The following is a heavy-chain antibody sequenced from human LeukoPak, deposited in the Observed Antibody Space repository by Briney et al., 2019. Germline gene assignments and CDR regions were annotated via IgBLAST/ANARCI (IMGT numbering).Heavy chain of an antibody. V-gene: IGHV3-23*01. J-gene: IGHJ3*02. CDR2: VGGSDDTA. CDR1: GFTFRSSV. D-gene: IGHD3-3*02. CDR3: AKNSFSTGAFDI. Sequence: GGSLRLSCAASGFTFRSSVMSWVRQAPGRGLEWVSSVGGSDDTANYAASLTGRFTISREHSKTSVSLQMSNLGADDTAIYYCAKNSFSTGAFDIWGQGTMVTVSS.